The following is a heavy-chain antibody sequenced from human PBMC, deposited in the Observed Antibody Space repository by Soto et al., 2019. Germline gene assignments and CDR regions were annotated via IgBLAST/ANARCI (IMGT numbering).Heavy chain of an antibody. J-gene: IGHJ4*02. Sequence: GGSLRLSCAASGFTFSSYAMSWVRQAPGKGLEWVSAISGSGGSTYYADSVKGRSTISRDNSKNTLYLQMNSLRAEDTAVYYCAKLNDFWSGPFDYWGQGTLVTVSS. CDR2: ISGSGGST. CDR3: AKLNDFWSGPFDY. D-gene: IGHD3-3*01. V-gene: IGHV3-23*01. CDR1: GFTFSSYA.